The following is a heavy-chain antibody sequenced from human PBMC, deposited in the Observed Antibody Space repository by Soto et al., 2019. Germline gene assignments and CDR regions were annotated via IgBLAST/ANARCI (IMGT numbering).Heavy chain of an antibody. V-gene: IGHV1-69*13. CDR1: GGTFSSYA. J-gene: IGHJ6*02. CDR2: IIPIFRTA. Sequence: SVKVSCKASGGTFSSYAISWVRQAPGQGLEWMGGIIPIFRTANYAQKFQGRVTITADESTSTAYMELSSLRSEDTAVYYCARDGGIAVAENYYYYYGMDVWGQGTTVTVSS. CDR3: ARDGGIAVAENYYYYYGMDV. D-gene: IGHD6-19*01.